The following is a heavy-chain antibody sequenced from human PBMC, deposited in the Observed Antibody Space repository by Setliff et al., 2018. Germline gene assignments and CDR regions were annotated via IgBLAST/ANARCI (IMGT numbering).Heavy chain of an antibody. J-gene: IGHJ4*02. V-gene: IGHV4-39*01. CDR1: GASINSGSNY. CDR3: ARAGVPPGYYDGRGYLRRYYYDY. CDR2: IHYRGTT. D-gene: IGHD3-22*01. Sequence: SETLSLTCTVSGASINSGSNYWGWIRQPPGKGLEWIGRIHYRGTTYSNASLASRLTLSVDTSKNQFSLKLASVTAADTAVYYCARAGVPPGYYDGRGYLRRYYYDYWGQGMLVTVSS.